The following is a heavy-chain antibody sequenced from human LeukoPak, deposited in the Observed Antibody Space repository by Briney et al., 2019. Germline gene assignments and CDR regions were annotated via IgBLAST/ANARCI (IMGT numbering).Heavy chain of an antibody. CDR1: GFIFNDYY. D-gene: IGHD3-3*02. CDR2: IKQDGSEK. V-gene: IGHV3-7*01. J-gene: IGHJ4*02. CDR3: ASRAHFWSGPGG. Sequence: GGSLRLSCAASGFIFNDYYMSWIRQAPGKGLEWVANIKQDGSEKYYVDSVKGRFTISRDNAKNSLSLQMNSLRAEDTAVYYCASRAHFWSGPGGWGQGTLVTVSS.